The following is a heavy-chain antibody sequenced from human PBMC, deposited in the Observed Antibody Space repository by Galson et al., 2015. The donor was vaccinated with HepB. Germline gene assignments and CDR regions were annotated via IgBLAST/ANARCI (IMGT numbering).Heavy chain of an antibody. J-gene: IGHJ3*02. CDR1: GFTFSDYY. D-gene: IGHD2-2*01. Sequence: SLRLSCAASGFTFSDYYMSWIRQAPGKGLEWVSFISSSSSYTNYADSVKGRFTISRDHAKNSLYLQMNSLRAKDTAVYYCARDRRCCGSTSCSDVFDIWGQGTMVTVSS. V-gene: IGHV3-11*06. CDR2: ISSSSSYT. CDR3: ARDRRCCGSTSCSDVFDI.